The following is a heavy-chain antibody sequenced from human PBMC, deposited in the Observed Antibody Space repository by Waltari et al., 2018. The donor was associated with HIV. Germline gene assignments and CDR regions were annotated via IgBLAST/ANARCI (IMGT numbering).Heavy chain of an antibody. D-gene: IGHD2-15*01. J-gene: IGHJ4*02. Sequence: QVHLQQSGAGLLKPSETLSLTCTVPGGSFSGYSWSWIRKPPGQGLEWIGEVNHSGNINYNPSLKSRLIISVDTSKRQFSLRLKSVTAADTAVYYCSREGYGGNPANNFDFWGQGTLVSVSS. CDR3: SREGYGGNPANNFDF. CDR1: GGSFSGYS. V-gene: IGHV4-34*01. CDR2: VNHSGNI.